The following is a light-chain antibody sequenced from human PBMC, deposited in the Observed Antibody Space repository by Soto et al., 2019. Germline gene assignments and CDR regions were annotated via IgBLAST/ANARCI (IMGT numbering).Light chain of an antibody. V-gene: IGLV2-14*01. Sequence: QSALTQPASVSGSPGQSITISCTGSSSDVGGYNYVSWYQQHPGKAPKLMIYDVRNRPSGVSNRFSGSKSGNTASLTISGREGEDKGDDFGSSYSSTNSVVFGGGTKVTVL. CDR2: DVR. J-gene: IGLJ2*01. CDR3: SSYSSTNSVV. CDR1: SSDVGGYNY.